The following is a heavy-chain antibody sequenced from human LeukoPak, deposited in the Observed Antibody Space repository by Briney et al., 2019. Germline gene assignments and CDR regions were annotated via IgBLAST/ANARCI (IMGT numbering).Heavy chain of an antibody. CDR3: ARSPLYYDSSGYYGRDY. J-gene: IGHJ4*02. Sequence: TSQTLSLTCTVSGGSISSGSYYWSWIRQPAGKGLEWIGRIYTSGSTNYNPSLKSRVIISVDTSKNQFSLKLSSVTAADTAVYYCARSPLYYDSSGYYGRDYWGQGTLVTVSS. CDR2: IYTSGST. CDR1: GGSISSGSYY. D-gene: IGHD3-22*01. V-gene: IGHV4-61*02.